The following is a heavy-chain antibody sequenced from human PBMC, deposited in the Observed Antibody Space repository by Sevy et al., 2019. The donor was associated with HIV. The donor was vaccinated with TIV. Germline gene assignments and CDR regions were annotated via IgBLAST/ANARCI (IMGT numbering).Heavy chain of an antibody. V-gene: IGHV1-2*06. D-gene: IGHD2-2*01. Sequence: ASVKVSCKASGYTFTDYYMHWVRQAPGQGLEWMGRINPKSGGTNYAQKFQGRVTMTRDTSISTAYMELSRLRSDDTAVYYCARYCSNTSCYAPPFDYWGQGTLVTVSS. CDR2: INPKSGGT. CDR1: GYTFTDYY. CDR3: ARYCSNTSCYAPPFDY. J-gene: IGHJ4*02.